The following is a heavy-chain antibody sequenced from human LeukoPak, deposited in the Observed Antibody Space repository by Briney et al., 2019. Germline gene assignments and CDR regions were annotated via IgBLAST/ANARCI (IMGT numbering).Heavy chain of an antibody. J-gene: IGHJ6*02. CDR1: GFTFSSYG. D-gene: IGHD2-2*01. V-gene: IGHV3-30*03. Sequence: GGSLRLSCAASGFTFSSYGMHWVRQAPGKGLEWVAVISYDGSNKYYADSVKGRFTISRDNSENTLYLQMNSLRAEDTAVYYCAREQVVVGRGYYGMDVWGQGTTVTVSS. CDR2: ISYDGSNK. CDR3: AREQVVVGRGYYGMDV.